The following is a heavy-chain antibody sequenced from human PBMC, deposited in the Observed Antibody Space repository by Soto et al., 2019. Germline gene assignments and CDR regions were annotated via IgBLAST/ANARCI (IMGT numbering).Heavy chain of an antibody. Sequence: QIQMVQSGAEVKKPGASVKVSCKASGYTFSNYGFSWVRQAPGQGLEWLGWISANNGDTDYAQKVKGRITMSTDTSTSTAYMELRSLTSEDTDVYCCASVRISLKLVGGDFDYLGQGTLVTVSS. CDR2: ISANNGDT. V-gene: IGHV1-18*04. J-gene: IGHJ4*02. CDR3: ASVRISLKLVGGDFDY. CDR1: GYTFSNYG. D-gene: IGHD2-21*01.